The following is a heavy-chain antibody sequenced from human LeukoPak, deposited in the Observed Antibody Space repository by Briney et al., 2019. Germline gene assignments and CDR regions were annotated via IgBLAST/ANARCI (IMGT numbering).Heavy chain of an antibody. CDR1: GFTFDDYA. CDR3: AKSKAAVATLYFDY. J-gene: IGHJ4*02. CDR2: ISGDGGTT. Sequence: GVSLRLSCAASGFTFDDYAMHWVRQAPGKGLEWVSLISGDGGTTYYADSVKGRFTFSRDNTKNSLYLQMDSLRTGDTALYYCAKSKAAVATLYFDYWGQGTLVTVSS. V-gene: IGHV3-43*02. D-gene: IGHD5-12*01.